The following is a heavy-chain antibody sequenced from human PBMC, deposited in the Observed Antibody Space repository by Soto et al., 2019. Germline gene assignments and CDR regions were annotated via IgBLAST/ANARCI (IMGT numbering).Heavy chain of an antibody. CDR2: IIPIFGTA. CDR3: ARGRIAARPSYYYGMDV. V-gene: IGHV1-69*12. Sequence: QVQLVQSGAEVKKPGSSVKVSSKASGGTFSSYAISWVRQAPGQGLEWMGGIIPIFGTANYAQKFQGRVTITADESTSTAYMELSSLRSEDTAVYYCARGRIAARPSYYYGMDVWGQGTTVTVSS. CDR1: GGTFSSYA. J-gene: IGHJ6*02. D-gene: IGHD6-6*01.